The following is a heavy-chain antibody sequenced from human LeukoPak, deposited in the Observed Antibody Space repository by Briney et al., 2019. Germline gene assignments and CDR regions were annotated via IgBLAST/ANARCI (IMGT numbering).Heavy chain of an antibody. Sequence: GGSLRLSCAASGFPFSNAYMIRSKTDGGTTDSAAPVKGRFTISRDDSKNTLYLQMNSLNTEDTAVYYCTTDLRMAVAASVPGGYWGQGTLVTVSS. CDR3: TTDLRMAVAASVPGGY. D-gene: IGHD6-19*01. V-gene: IGHV3-15*01. J-gene: IGHJ4*02. CDR2: RSKTDGGTT. CDR1: GFPFSNAY.